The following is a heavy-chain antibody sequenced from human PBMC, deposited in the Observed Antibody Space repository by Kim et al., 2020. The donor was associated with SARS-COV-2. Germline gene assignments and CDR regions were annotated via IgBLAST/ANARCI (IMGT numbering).Heavy chain of an antibody. V-gene: IGHV3-30*18. Sequence: GGSLRLSCAASGFTFSSYGMHWVRQAPGKGLEWVAVISYDGSNKYYADSVKGRFTISRDNSKNTLYLQMNSLRAEDTAVYYCAKMVPLDYWGQGTLVTVSS. CDR1: GFTFSSYG. CDR2: ISYDGSNK. J-gene: IGHJ4*02. CDR3: AKMVPLDY. D-gene: IGHD2-8*01.